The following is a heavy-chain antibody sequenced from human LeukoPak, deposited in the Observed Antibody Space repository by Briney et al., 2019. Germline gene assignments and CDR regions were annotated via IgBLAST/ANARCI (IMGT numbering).Heavy chain of an antibody. V-gene: IGHV4-59*11. J-gene: IGHJ3*02. CDR1: GGSISSHY. CDR3: ARDLAGYSSGWGDAFDI. Sequence: SETLTLTCIASGGSISSHYWSWIRQPPGKGLEWIGYIYYSGSTNYNPSLKSRVTISVDTSKNQFSLKLSSVTAADTAVYYCARDLAGYSSGWGDAFDIWGQGTMVTVSS. CDR2: IYYSGST. D-gene: IGHD6-19*01.